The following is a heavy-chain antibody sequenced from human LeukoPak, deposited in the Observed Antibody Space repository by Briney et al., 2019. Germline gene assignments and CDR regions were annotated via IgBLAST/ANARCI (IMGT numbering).Heavy chain of an antibody. CDR2: FDPEDGET. D-gene: IGHD3-22*01. CDR1: GYTLTELS. V-gene: IGHV1-24*01. J-gene: IGHJ4*02. CDR3: ATVKYYYDSSGYYYFDY. Sequence: ASVKVSFTVSGYTLTELSMHWVRQAPGKGLEWMGGFDPEDGETIYAQKSQGRVTMTEDTSTDTAYMELSSLRSEDTAVYYCATVKYYYDSSGYYYFDYWGQGTLVTVSS.